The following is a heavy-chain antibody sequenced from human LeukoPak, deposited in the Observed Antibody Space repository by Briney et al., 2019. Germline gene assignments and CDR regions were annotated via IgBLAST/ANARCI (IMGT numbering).Heavy chain of an antibody. CDR2: IYYSGST. CDR3: ARHVPRAEFTAAAGTFDY. D-gene: IGHD6-13*01. J-gene: IGHJ4*02. CDR1: GGSISSYY. V-gene: IGHV4-59*08. Sequence: PSETLSLTCTVSGGSISSYYWSWIRQPPGKGLEWIGYIYYSGSTNYNPSLKSRVTISVDTSKNQFSLKLSSVTAADTAVYYCARHVPRAEFTAAAGTFDYWGQGTLVTVSS.